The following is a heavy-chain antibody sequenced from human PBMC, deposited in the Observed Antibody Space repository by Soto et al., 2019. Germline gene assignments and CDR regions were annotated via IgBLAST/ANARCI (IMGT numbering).Heavy chain of an antibody. D-gene: IGHD5-12*01. J-gene: IGHJ4*02. CDR2: ISSSSSYI. Sequence: EVQLVESGGGLVKPGGSLRLSCAASGFTFSSYSMNWVRQAPGKGLEWVSSISSSSSYIYYADSVKGRFTISRDNAKNSLYLQMNSLSGEDTAVYYCARARRRDGYNYFDYWGQGTLVTVSS. V-gene: IGHV3-21*01. CDR1: GFTFSSYS. CDR3: ARARRRDGYNYFDY.